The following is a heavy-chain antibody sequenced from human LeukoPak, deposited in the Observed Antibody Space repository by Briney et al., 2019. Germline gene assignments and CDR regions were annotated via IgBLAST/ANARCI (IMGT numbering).Heavy chain of an antibody. CDR2: INPSGGST. D-gene: IGHD4-17*01. J-gene: IGHJ5*02. Sequence: GASVKVSCKASGYTFTSYYMHWVRQALGQGLEWMGIINPSGGSTSYAQKFQGRVTMTRDTSTSTVYMELSSLRSEDTAVYYCARENIKGVTTLQNINWFDPWGQGTLVTVSS. CDR1: GYTFTSYY. CDR3: ARENIKGVTTLQNINWFDP. V-gene: IGHV1-46*01.